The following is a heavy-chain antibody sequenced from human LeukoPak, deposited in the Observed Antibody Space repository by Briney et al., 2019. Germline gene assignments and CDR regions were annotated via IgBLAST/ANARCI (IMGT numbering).Heavy chain of an antibody. J-gene: IGHJ6*03. D-gene: IGHD2-8*02. CDR2: DASSTTST. CDR3: SKAPLETCTGAVCYYLDV. Sequence: PGGSLRLSCKASEFSISHYAMSWVRQAPGKGLEWVSADASSTTSTYYAQSVRGRFTISRDNSMNTVYLQMNSLRVDDTAVYYCSKAPLETCTGAVCYYLDVWGKGTTVIVSS. V-gene: IGHV3-23*01. CDR1: EFSISHYA.